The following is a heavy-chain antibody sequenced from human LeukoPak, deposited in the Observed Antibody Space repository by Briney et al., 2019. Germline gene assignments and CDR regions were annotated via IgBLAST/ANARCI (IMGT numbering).Heavy chain of an antibody. V-gene: IGHV4-4*07. CDR2: IFSSGII. CDR3: AREGGSSRNFDY. J-gene: IGHJ4*02. D-gene: IGHD6-13*01. CDR1: GASISSDF. Sequence: PSETLSLTCNVSGASISSDFWSWIRQPAGKGLEWVGRIFSSGIINYNPSLKSRLTMSVDTAKNQFSLNLSSVTAADTAVYYCAREGGSSRNFDYWGQGILVTVSS.